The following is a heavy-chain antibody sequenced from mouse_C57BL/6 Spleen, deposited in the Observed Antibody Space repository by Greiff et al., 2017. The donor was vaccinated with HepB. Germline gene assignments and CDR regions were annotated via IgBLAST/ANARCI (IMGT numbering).Heavy chain of an antibody. D-gene: IGHD2-3*01. J-gene: IGHJ2*01. CDR3: ARWDGYYYFDY. CDR2: IHPNSGST. CDR1: GYTFTSYW. Sequence: VQLQQPGAELVKPGASVKLSCKASGYTFTSYWMHWVKQRPGQGLEWIGMIHPNSGSTNYNEKFKSKATLTVDKSSSTAYMQLSSLTSEDSAVYYCARWDGYYYFDYWGQGTTLTVSS. V-gene: IGHV1-64*01.